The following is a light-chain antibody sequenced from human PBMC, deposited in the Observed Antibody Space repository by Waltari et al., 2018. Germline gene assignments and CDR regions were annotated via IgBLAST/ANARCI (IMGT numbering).Light chain of an antibody. V-gene: IGLV2-23*01. CDR1: SSDVGNYNF. J-gene: IGLJ3*02. Sequence: QSALTQPASVSGSPGQSITISCTGSSSDVGNYNFVSWYQPHPDEAPKLVIYEGSKRPAGISIRVSGSKSGNTASLTISRLQAEDEADYYCCSYAGSRTPWVFGGGTRVTVL. CDR3: CSYAGSRTPWV. CDR2: EGS.